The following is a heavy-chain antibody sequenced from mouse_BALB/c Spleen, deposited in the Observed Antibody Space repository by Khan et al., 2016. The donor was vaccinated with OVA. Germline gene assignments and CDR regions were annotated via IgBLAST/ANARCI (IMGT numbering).Heavy chain of an antibody. CDR2: TSSGSSTI. J-gene: IGHJ2*01. V-gene: IGHV5-17*02. Sequence: EVELVESGGGLVQPGGSRKLSCAASGFTFSRFGMHWVRQAPEKGLEWVAYTSSGSSTIYYVDTVKGRFTISRDNPKKTLFLQMTSLRSEDTAMYYCARDSNFDYWGQGTTLTVSS. CDR1: GFTFSRFG. CDR3: ARDSNFDY.